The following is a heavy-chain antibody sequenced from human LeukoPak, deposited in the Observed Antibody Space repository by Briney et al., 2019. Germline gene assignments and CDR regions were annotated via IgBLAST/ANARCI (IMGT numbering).Heavy chain of an antibody. J-gene: IGHJ4*02. V-gene: IGHV3-23*01. CDR2: ISGVGGST. CDR3: AKGGPYRIGPGDY. CDR1: GFTFSTYA. Sequence: GGSLRLSCVASGFTFSTYAITWVRQPPGKGLEWVSAISGVGGSTNYADSMKGRFTISRDNPKNTLYLQMNYLRAEDTAVYYCAKGGPYRIGPGDYWGQGTLVTVSS. D-gene: IGHD3-16*02.